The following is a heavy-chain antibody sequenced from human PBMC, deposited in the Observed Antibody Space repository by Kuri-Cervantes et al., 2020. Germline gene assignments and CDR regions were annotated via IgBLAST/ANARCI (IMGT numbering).Heavy chain of an antibody. J-gene: IGHJ6*02. CDR1: GFTFSSYA. D-gene: IGHD2-2*02. V-gene: IGHV3-30-3*01. Sequence: GGSLRLSCAASGFTFSSYAMHWVRQAPGKGLEWVAVISYDGSNKYYADSVKGRFTISRDNSKNTLYLQMNSLRAEDTAVYYCARPEIVVVPAAIPYYYGMDVWGQGTTVTVSS. CDR3: ARPEIVVVPAAIPYYYGMDV. CDR2: ISYDGSNK.